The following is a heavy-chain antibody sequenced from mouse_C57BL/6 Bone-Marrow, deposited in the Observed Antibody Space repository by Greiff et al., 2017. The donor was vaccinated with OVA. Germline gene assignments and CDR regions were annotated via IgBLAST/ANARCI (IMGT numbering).Heavy chain of an antibody. CDR1: GFTFSSYG. CDR2: ISSGGSYT. V-gene: IGHV5-6*01. CDR3: ARHWDVFDY. J-gene: IGHJ2*01. D-gene: IGHD4-1*01. Sequence: EVQLVESGGDLVKPGGSLKLSCAASGFTFSSYGMSWVRQTPDKRLEWVATISSGGSYTYYPDSVKGRFTISRDNAKNTLYLQMSSLKSEDTAMYYCARHWDVFDYWGQGTTLTVSS.